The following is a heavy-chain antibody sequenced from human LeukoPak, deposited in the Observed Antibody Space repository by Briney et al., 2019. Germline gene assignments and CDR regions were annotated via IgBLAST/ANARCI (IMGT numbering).Heavy chain of an antibody. Sequence: GGSLRLSCAASGFSFSKYWMHWVRQTPGEGLVWVSRIKEDGTYTSYADSVKGRFTISGDNARNTVFLQMNSLRAEDTAVYYCARDFDMGITPGDDFDFWGQGTRVTVSS. V-gene: IGHV3-74*01. CDR3: ARDFDMGITPGDDFDF. D-gene: IGHD3-9*01. CDR1: GFSFSKYW. J-gene: IGHJ4*02. CDR2: IKEDGTYT.